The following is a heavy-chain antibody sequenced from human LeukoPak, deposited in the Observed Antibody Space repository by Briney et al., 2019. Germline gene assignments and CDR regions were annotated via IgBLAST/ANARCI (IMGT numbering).Heavy chain of an antibody. CDR2: IYTSGST. J-gene: IGHJ6*03. V-gene: IGHV4-61*02. Sequence: PSETLSLTCIVSGGSISSGSYYWSWIRQPAGKGLERIGRIYTSGSTNYNPSLKSRVTISVDTSKNQFSLKLSSVTAADTAVYYCAREYCSGGSWTKGYYMDVWGKGTTVTISS. CDR3: AREYCSGGSWTKGYYMDV. CDR1: GGSISSGSYY. D-gene: IGHD2-15*01.